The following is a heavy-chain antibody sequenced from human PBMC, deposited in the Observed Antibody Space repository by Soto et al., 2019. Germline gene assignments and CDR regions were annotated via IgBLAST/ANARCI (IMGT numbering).Heavy chain of an antibody. CDR2: ISGSGGST. Sequence: GGSLSLSCAASGFTFSSYAMSWVRQAPGEGLEWVSAISGSGGSTYYADSVKGPFTTSRDNSKNTLYLQMHSLRAEDTAVYYCAKVGAEDIVVVPAVYGMDVWGQGTTVTVSS. CDR3: AKVGAEDIVVVPAVYGMDV. CDR1: GFTFSSYA. D-gene: IGHD2-2*01. V-gene: IGHV3-23*01. J-gene: IGHJ6*02.